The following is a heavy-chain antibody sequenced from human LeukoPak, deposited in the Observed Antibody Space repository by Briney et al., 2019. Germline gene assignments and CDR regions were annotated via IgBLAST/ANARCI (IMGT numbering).Heavy chain of an antibody. CDR1: GGSISSSSYY. D-gene: IGHD3-16*02. V-gene: IGHV4-39*01. Sequence: TSETLSLTCTVSGGSISSSSYYWGWIRQPPGEGLEWIGSIYYSGSTYYNPSLKSRVTISVDTSKNQFSLKLSSVTAADTAVYYCARRLYSGYWGQGTLVTVSS. CDR3: ARRLYSGY. J-gene: IGHJ4*02. CDR2: IYYSGST.